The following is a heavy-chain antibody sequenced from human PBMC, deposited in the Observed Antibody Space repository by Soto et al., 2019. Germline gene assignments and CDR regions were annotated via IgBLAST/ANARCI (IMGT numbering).Heavy chain of an antibody. CDR2: ISGTGGNT. V-gene: IGHV3-23*01. CDR1: AFTFSSCP. Sequence: GGSLRLSCEASAFTFSSCPMRWVRQAARKGLEWVSGISGTGGNTYYADSVKGRFTISRDNSKNTLYLQMNSLRAEDTAVYYCAKDQATYWAGGAFDIWGQGTMVTVSS. J-gene: IGHJ3*02. CDR3: AKDQATYWAGGAFDI. D-gene: IGHD2-8*02.